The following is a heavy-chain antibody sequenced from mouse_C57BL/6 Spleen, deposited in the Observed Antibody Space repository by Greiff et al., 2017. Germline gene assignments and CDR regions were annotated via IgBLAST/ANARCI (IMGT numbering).Heavy chain of an antibody. J-gene: IGHJ4*01. Sequence: EVKLVESGPGMVKPSQSLSLTCTVTGYSITSGYDWHWIRHFPGNKLEWMGYISYSGSTNYNPSLKSRISITHDTSKNHFFLKLNSVTTEDTATYYCARGGNYEGAMDYWGQGTSVTVSS. D-gene: IGHD2-1*01. CDR2: ISYSGST. CDR1: GYSITSGYD. CDR3: ARGGNYEGAMDY. V-gene: IGHV3-1*01.